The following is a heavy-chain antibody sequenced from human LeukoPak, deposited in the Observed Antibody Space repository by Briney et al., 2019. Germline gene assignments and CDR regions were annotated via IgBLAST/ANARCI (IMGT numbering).Heavy chain of an antibody. Sequence: SETLSLTCSVSGSSINSHYWSWIRQSPGKGLEWIGYVFNGGSTNYNPSLKSRVTMSLDTSRDQFSLRLSSVTAADTAIYYCASRPADSTWYGVFDYWSQGTLVTVSS. CDR1: GSSINSHY. CDR3: ASRPADSTWYGVFDY. CDR2: VFNGGST. D-gene: IGHD6-13*01. V-gene: IGHV4-59*11. J-gene: IGHJ4*02.